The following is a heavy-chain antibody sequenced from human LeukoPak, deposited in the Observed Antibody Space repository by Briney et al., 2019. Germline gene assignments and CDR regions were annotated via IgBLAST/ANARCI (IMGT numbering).Heavy chain of an antibody. J-gene: IGHJ5*02. CDR2: IYYSGIT. CDR3: ARVLLSSGYST. D-gene: IGHD3-22*01. CDR1: GASISSYY. Sequence: SETLSLTCSVSGASISSYYYNWIRQSPGKGLEWIGYIYYSGITNYNPSLKSRVTMSLDTSKNQFSLKLSSVTAADMAVYYCARVLLSSGYSTWGQGTLVTVSS. V-gene: IGHV4-59*01.